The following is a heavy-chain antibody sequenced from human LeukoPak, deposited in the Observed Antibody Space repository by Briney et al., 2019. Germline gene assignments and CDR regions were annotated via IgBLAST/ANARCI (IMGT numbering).Heavy chain of an antibody. CDR1: GYSFTNYW. J-gene: IGHJ5*02. CDR2: IYPGNSDT. Sequence: GESLKISCKGSGYSFTNYWIGWVRQVPGKGLEWMGIIYPGNSDTRYSPSFQGQVTISADKSISTAYLQWSSLKASDTAMYYCARTGNWNYYSWFDPWGQGTLVTVSS. V-gene: IGHV5-51*01. CDR3: ARTGNWNYYSWFDP. D-gene: IGHD1-7*01.